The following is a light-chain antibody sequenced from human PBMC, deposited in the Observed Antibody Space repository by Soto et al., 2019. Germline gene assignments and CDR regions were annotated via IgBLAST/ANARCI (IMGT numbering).Light chain of an antibody. V-gene: IGKV3-11*01. CDR2: DAS. J-gene: IGKJ4*01. Sequence: EIVLTQSPATLSLSPGERATLSCRASQSVSSYLAWYQQKPGQAPRLLIYDASNKATGIPAMFRGSGSGTDFTLTISSLEPEDFAVYYCQQRSNWPQLTFGGGTKVEIK. CDR1: QSVSSY. CDR3: QQRSNWPQLT.